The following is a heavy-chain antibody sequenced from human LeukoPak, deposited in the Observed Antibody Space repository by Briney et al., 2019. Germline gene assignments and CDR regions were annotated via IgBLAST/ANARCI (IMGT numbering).Heavy chain of an antibody. CDR1: GFTFSSYA. D-gene: IGHD6-13*01. Sequence: PGGSLRLSCAASGFTFSSYAMSWVRQAPGKGLEWVSAFSGSGGGTYYADSVKGRFTISRDNSKNTLYLQMNSLRAEDTAVYYCAKPLAAAGTLNDYWGQGTLVTVSS. CDR3: AKPLAAAGTLNDY. CDR2: FSGSGGGT. V-gene: IGHV3-23*01. J-gene: IGHJ4*02.